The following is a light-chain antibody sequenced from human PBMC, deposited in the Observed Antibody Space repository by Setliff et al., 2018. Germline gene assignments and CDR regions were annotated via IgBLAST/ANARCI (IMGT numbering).Light chain of an antibody. CDR3: NAYTSGTTDV. V-gene: IGLV2-14*03. Sequence: SVLTQPASVSGSPGQSITISCSGTSSDVGSYDLVSWYQQHPGKAPKLIIYGVSDRPSGVSNRFSGSKSGNTASLTISGLQTEDEADYYCNAYTSGTTDVFGTGTKVTVL. CDR2: GVS. CDR1: SSDVGSYDL. J-gene: IGLJ1*01.